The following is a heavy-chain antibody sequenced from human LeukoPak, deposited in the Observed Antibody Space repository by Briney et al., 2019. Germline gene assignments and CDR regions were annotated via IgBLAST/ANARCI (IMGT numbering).Heavy chain of an antibody. J-gene: IGHJ4*02. CDR1: GYTFTGYY. CDR2: INPNSGGT. V-gene: IGHV1-2*02. Sequence: ASVKVSCKASGYTFTGYYMHWVRQAPGQGLEWMGWINPNSGGTNYAQKFQGRVTMTRDTSISTAYMELSRLRSGGTAVYYCARVFRIAVAGRSFDYWGQGTLVTVSS. D-gene: IGHD6-19*01. CDR3: ARVFRIAVAGRSFDY.